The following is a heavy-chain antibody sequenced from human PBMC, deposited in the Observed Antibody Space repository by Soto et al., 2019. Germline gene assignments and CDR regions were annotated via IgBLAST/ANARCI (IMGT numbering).Heavy chain of an antibody. CDR3: AVGGGYDYPVYYYYGMDV. J-gene: IGHJ6*02. CDR1: GGTFSSYA. CDR2: IIPIFGTA. V-gene: IGHV1-69*13. D-gene: IGHD5-12*01. Sequence: SVKVSCKASGGTFSSYAISWVLQAPGQGLEWMGGIIPIFGTANYAQKFQGRVTITADESTSTAYMELSSLRSEDTAVYYCAVGGGYDYPVYYYYGMDVWGQGTTVTVS.